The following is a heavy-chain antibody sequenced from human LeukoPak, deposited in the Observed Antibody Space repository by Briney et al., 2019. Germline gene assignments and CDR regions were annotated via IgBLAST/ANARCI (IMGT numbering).Heavy chain of an antibody. J-gene: IGHJ3*02. CDR3: AKDVSYDSSFFDI. Sequence: GGSLRLSCAASGFTFDDYAMHWVRQAPGKGLEWVSLISWDGGSTYYADSVKGRFTISRDNSKNSLYLQMNSLRAEDTALYYCAKDVSYDSSFFDIWGQGTMVTVSS. CDR1: GFTFDDYA. V-gene: IGHV3-43D*03. D-gene: IGHD3-22*01. CDR2: ISWDGGST.